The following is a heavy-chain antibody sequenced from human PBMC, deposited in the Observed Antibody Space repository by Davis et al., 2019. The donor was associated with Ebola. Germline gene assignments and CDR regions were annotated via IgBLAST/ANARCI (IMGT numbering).Heavy chain of an antibody. J-gene: IGHJ4*02. Sequence: GESLKISCAASGFTFSSYGMHWVRQAPGKGLEWVAVISYDGSNKYYADSVKGRFTISRDNSKNTLYLQMNSLKTEDTAVYYCTSETTVIDYWGQGTLVTVSS. D-gene: IGHD4-17*01. CDR2: ISYDGSNK. CDR3: TSETTVIDY. CDR1: GFTFSSYG. V-gene: IGHV3-30*03.